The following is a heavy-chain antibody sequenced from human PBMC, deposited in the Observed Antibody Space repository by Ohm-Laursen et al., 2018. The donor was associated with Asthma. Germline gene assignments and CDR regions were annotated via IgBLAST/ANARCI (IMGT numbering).Heavy chain of an antibody. D-gene: IGHD3-16*01. CDR1: GFTFSSYG. J-gene: IGHJ4*02. CDR3: AKVGSNYDYIWGTDSLVYSDY. Sequence: SLRLSCAASGFTFSSYGMHWVRQAPGKGLEWVAVISYDGSNKYYADSVKGRFTISRDNSKNTLYLQMNSLRAEDTAVYYCAKVGSNYDYIWGTDSLVYSDYWGQGTLVTVSS. V-gene: IGHV3-30*18. CDR2: ISYDGSNK.